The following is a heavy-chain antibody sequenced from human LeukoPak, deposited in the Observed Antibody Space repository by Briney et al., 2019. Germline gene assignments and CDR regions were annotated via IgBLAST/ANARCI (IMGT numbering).Heavy chain of an antibody. CDR2: IYPNSGGT. V-gene: IGHV1-2*02. CDR1: GYTFTGYY. J-gene: IGHJ5*02. Sequence: ASVKVSCKASGYTFTGYYMHWVRQAPGQGLEWMGWIYPNSGGTNYAQKFQGRVTVTRDTSISTAYMELSRLRSDDTAVYYCARDNSVGDNAWWFDPWGQGTLVTVSS. CDR3: ARDNSVGDNAWWFDP. D-gene: IGHD1-26*01.